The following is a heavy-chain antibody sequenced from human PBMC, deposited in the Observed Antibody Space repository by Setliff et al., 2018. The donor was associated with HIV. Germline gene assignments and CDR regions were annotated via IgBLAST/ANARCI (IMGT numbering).Heavy chain of an antibody. CDR3: ARDGYSSSWYVISGSFDY. Sequence: SETLSLTCIVSGGSISSSSYYWGWIRQPPGKGLEWIGTVYYSGSTYYNPSLKSRVTISVDTSENQFSLKLSSVTAAGTAVYYCARDGYSSSWYVISGSFDYWGQGIQVTVSS. J-gene: IGHJ4*02. CDR1: GGSISSSSYY. CDR2: VYYSGST. V-gene: IGHV4-39*07. D-gene: IGHD6-13*01.